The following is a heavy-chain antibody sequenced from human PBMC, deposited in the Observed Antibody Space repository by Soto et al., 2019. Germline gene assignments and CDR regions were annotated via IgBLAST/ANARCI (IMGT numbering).Heavy chain of an antibody. V-gene: IGHV4-30-4*01. Sequence: QVQLQESGPGLVKPSQTLSLTCTVSGGSISDGAYYWSWIRQPPGKGLEWIGHIYNSGNTYNNPSLSSRLTTSLDTSKSQFSLNLNSVTAADTAVYYCASGLSGDKVDQWGQGTLVTVSS. CDR1: GGSISDGAYY. CDR3: ASGLSGDKVDQ. CDR2: IYNSGNT. J-gene: IGHJ4*02. D-gene: IGHD2-21*01.